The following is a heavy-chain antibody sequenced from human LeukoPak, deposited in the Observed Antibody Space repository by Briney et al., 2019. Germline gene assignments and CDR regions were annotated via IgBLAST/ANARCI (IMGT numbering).Heavy chain of an antibody. J-gene: IGHJ6*03. V-gene: IGHV4-4*09. CDR2: IYTSGST. D-gene: IGHD3-3*01. CDR1: GGSISSYY. Sequence: SETLSLTCTVSGGSISSYYWSWLRQPPGKGLEWIGYIYTSGSTNYNPSLKSRVTISVDTSKNQFSLKLSSVTAADTAVYYCARGSQRFSEWLPSRNYYYYYMDVWGKGTTVTVSS. CDR3: ARGSQRFSEWLPSRNYYYYYMDV.